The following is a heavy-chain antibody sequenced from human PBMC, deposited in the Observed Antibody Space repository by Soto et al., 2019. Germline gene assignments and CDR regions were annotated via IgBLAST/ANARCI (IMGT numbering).Heavy chain of an antibody. J-gene: IGHJ5*02. CDR1: GGSISSGGYS. D-gene: IGHD5-18*01. CDR3: ARRGYVPNWFDP. V-gene: IGHV4-30-2*01. CDR2: IYHSGST. Sequence: PSETLSLTCAVSGGSISSGGYSWSWIRQPPGKGLEWIGYIYHSGSTYYNPSLKSRVTISVDRSKNQFSLKLSSVTAADTAVYYCARRGYVPNWFDPWGQGTLVTVSS.